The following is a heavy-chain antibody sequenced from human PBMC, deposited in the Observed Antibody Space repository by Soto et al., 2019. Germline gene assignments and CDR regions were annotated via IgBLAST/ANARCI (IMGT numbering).Heavy chain of an antibody. CDR3: AREIRRSWDFFDY. CDR1: GGSISSYY. V-gene: IGHV4-59*01. Sequence: SETLSLTCTVSGGSISSYYWSWIRQPPGKGLEWIGYIYYSGTTNYNPSLKSRVTISVDTSKNQLSLKLSSVTAADTAVYYCAREIRRSWDFFDYWGQGTLVTVSS. J-gene: IGHJ4*02. D-gene: IGHD6-13*01. CDR2: IYYSGTT.